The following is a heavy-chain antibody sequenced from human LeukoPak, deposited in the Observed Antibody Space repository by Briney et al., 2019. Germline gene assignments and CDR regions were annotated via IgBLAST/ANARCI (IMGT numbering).Heavy chain of an antibody. CDR3: AKGYRKGRWLPLDY. Sequence: PGGSLRLSCAASGFTFSSYWMHWVRQAPGKGLVWVSRINSDGSSTNYADSVKGRFTISRDNAKNTLYLQMNSLRAEDTAVYYCAKGYRKGRWLPLDYWGQGTLVTVSS. J-gene: IGHJ4*02. CDR1: GFTFSSYW. D-gene: IGHD5-24*01. V-gene: IGHV3-74*01. CDR2: INSDGSST.